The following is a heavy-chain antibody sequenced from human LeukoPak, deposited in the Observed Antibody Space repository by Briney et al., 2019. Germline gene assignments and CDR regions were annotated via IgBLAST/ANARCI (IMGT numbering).Heavy chain of an antibody. CDR1: GYTHPAQF. J-gene: IGHJ6*02. CDR2: FDPEDGKT. V-gene: IGHV1-24*01. CDR3: ATGYLVTAGLMDV. Sequence: ASVNVSCKVSGYTHPAQFMFRVRPTRGKALEWMGSFDPEDGKTVYAQKFQGRVTMTEDTSTDTAYMELSSLRSEDTAVYYCATGYLVTAGLMDVWGQGTTVTVSS. D-gene: IGHD6-13*01.